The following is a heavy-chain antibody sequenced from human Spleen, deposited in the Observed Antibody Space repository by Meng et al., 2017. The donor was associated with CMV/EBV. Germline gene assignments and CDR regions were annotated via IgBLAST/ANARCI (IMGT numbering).Heavy chain of an antibody. Sequence: SSHLWTWVRPVPWHGLEWIGEISHSGSTNSNPSLKSRVTISVDKFKNQFSLKLGSVTAADTAVYYCARIERRRILKYCGSDCSTTDYWGQGTLVTVSS. D-gene: IGHD2-21*02. J-gene: IGHJ4*02. CDR1: SSHL. V-gene: IGHV4-4*02. CDR3: ARIERRRILKYCGSDCSTTDY. CDR2: ISHSGST.